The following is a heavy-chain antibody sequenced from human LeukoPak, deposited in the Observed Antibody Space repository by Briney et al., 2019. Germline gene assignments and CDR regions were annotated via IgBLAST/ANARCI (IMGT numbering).Heavy chain of an antibody. V-gene: IGHV3-66*02. CDR3: ARDQGGYSLPFLEY. CDR1: GFTVSSNY. Sequence: GGSLRLSCAASGFTVSSNYVSWVRQAPGKGLEWVSVIYSGGSTYYADSVKGRFTISRDNSKNTLYLQMNSLRAEDTAVYYCARDQGGYSLPFLEYSGQGTLVTVSS. CDR2: IYSGGST. D-gene: IGHD5-18*01. J-gene: IGHJ4*02.